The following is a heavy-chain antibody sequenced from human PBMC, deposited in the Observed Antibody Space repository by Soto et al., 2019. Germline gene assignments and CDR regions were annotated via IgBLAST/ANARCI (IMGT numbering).Heavy chain of an antibody. V-gene: IGHV3-13*01. Sequence: PGGSLRLSCAASGFTFSSYDMHWVRQATGKGLEWVSAIGTAGDTYYPGSVKGRFTISRENAKNSLYLQMNSLRAGDTAVYYCARDYCSGGSCYGLAFDIRGQGTMVTVSS. J-gene: IGHJ3*02. CDR3: ARDYCSGGSCYGLAFDI. CDR2: IGTAGDT. D-gene: IGHD2-15*01. CDR1: GFTFSSYD.